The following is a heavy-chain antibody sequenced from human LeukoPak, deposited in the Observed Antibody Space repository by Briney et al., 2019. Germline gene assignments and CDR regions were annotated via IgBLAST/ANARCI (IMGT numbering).Heavy chain of an antibody. D-gene: IGHD3-9*01. V-gene: IGHV3-33*08. J-gene: IGHJ2*01. CDR1: GFTFSSYG. CDR2: IWYDGSNK. Sequence: GRSLRLSCAASGFTFSSYGMHWVRQAPGKGLEWVAVIWYDGSNKYYADSVKGRFTISRDNSKNTLYLQMNSLRAEDTAVYYCARGGHYYDILTGLMGYFDLWGRGTLVTVSS. CDR3: ARGGHYYDILTGLMGYFDL.